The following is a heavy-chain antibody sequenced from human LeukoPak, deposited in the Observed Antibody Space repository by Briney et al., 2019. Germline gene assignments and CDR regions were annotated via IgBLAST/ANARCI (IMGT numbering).Heavy chain of an antibody. CDR3: AKDGFEQWLEDDAFDI. D-gene: IGHD6-19*01. CDR1: GFTFSSYG. J-gene: IGHJ3*02. V-gene: IGHV3-30*18. Sequence: PGGSLRLSCAASGFTFSSYGMHWVRQAPGKGLEWVAVISYDGSNKYYADSVKGRFTISRDNSKNTLYLQMNSLRAEDTAVYYCAKDGFEQWLEDDAFDIWAKGQWSPSLQ. CDR2: ISYDGSNK.